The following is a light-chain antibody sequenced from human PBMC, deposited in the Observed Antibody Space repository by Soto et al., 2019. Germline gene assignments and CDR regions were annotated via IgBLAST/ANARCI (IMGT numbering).Light chain of an antibody. CDR3: TSYTAKNTVV. Sequence: QSALTQPASVSGSPGQSITISCSGPTSDIHDFNSISWYRHHPGKAPRLIVYDVNKRPSGISPRFSGSKSGLTASLTISGLQGDDEADYFCTSYTAKNTVVFGTGTKVTVL. CDR1: TSDIHDFNS. V-gene: IGLV2-14*01. J-gene: IGLJ1*01. CDR2: DVN.